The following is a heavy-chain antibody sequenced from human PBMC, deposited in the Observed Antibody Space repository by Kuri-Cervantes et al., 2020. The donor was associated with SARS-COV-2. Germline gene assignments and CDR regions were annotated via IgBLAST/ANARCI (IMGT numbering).Heavy chain of an antibody. CDR1: GFTFGDYA. D-gene: IGHD1-26*01. CDR3: ARSPTYIVGATPYYFDY. V-gene: IGHV3-49*04. Sequence: GGSLRLSCTASGFTFGDYAMSWVRQAPGKGLEWVGFIRSKAYGGTTEYAASVKGRFTISRDDSKSIAYLQMNSLKTEDTAVYYCARSPTYIVGATPYYFDYWGQGTMVTVSS. CDR2: IRSKAYGGTT. J-gene: IGHJ4*02.